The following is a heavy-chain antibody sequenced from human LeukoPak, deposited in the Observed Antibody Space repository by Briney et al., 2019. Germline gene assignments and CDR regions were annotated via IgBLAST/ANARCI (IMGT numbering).Heavy chain of an antibody. CDR2: IYYSGST. D-gene: IGHD6-13*01. CDR1: GASINSYY. V-gene: IGHV4-59*01. Sequence: PSETLSLTCTVSGASINSYYWSWIRQSPGRGLEWIGYIYYSGSTKYNPSLKSRVTISVDTSKNQFSLKLSSVTAADTAVYYCARIHSSSWYMTWYCDLWGRGTLVTVPS. CDR3: ARIHSSSWYMTWYCDL. J-gene: IGHJ2*01.